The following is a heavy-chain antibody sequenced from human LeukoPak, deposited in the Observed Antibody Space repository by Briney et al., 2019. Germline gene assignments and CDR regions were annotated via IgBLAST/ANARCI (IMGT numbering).Heavy chain of an antibody. CDR1: GFTFSSYA. CDR2: ISSSGGRK. V-gene: IGHV3-23*01. CDR3: AKSKYYDILTDAFDI. D-gene: IGHD3-9*01. Sequence: GGSLRLSCAASGFTFSSYAMSWVRQAPGKGLEWVSGISSSGGRKDFADSVKGRLTISRDSSKNTLYLQMKSLRAEDTAVYYCAKSKYYDILTDAFDIWGQGTMVTVS. J-gene: IGHJ3*02.